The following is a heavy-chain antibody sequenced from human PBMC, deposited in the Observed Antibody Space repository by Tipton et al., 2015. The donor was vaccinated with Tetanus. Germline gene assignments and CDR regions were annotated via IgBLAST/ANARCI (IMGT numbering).Heavy chain of an antibody. CDR2: IKSKAEGGTT. CDR1: GGSIISADHY. CDR3: TTDGFYVYGRSLDH. V-gene: IGHV3-15*01. D-gene: IGHD1-14*01. J-gene: IGHJ4*02. Sequence: SLRLSCTVSGGSIISADHYWSWVRQTPAKGLEWIGRIKSKAEGGTTDYAAPMKGKFTISRDDSKATLYLQMNSLKTEDTALYYCTTDGFYVYGRSLDHWGQGTLVTVSS.